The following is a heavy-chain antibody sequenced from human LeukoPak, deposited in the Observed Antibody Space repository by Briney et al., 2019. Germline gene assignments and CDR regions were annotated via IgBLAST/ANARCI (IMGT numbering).Heavy chain of an antibody. J-gene: IGHJ4*02. V-gene: IGHV4-39*01. CDR1: GGSISSSSYY. CDR2: IYYSGST. D-gene: IGHD4-17*01. CDR3: ARHEDYGDYVTDY. Sequence: PSETLSLTCTVSGGSISSSSYYWGWIRQPPGKGLEWIVSIYYSGSTYYNPSLKSRVTMSVDTSKNQFSLKLSSVTAADTAVYYCARHEDYGDYVTDYWGQGTLVIVSS.